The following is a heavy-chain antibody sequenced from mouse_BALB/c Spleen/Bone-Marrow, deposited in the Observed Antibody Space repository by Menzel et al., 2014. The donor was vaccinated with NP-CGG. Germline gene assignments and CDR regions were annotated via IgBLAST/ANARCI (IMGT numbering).Heavy chain of an antibody. CDR1: GYTFTNYW. V-gene: IGHV1S81*02. Sequence: QVQLQQPGAELVKPGASVKLSCKASGYTFTNYWMHWVKQRPGQGLEWIGEINPSNGRTNYNEKFKSKATLTVDKSTSTAYMQRSSLTSDDSTVYYCARRTNTVVATDYWGQGTSLTVSS. D-gene: IGHD1-1*01. J-gene: IGHJ2*02. CDR2: INPSNGRT. CDR3: ARRTNTVVATDY.